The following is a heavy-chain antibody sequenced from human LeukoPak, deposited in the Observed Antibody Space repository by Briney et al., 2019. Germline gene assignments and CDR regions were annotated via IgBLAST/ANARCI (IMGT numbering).Heavy chain of an antibody. J-gene: IGHJ4*02. CDR3: ARDGSGSGWCPYFDY. D-gene: IGHD6-19*01. Sequence: PGGSLRLSCAASGFTFSSYWMSWVRQAPGKGLEWVADIKPDGSEKYYVDSVKGRFTISRDNAKNSLYLQMNSLRAEDTAVYYCARDGSGSGWCPYFDYWGQGTLVTVSS. V-gene: IGHV3-7*03. CDR2: IKPDGSEK. CDR1: GFTFSSYW.